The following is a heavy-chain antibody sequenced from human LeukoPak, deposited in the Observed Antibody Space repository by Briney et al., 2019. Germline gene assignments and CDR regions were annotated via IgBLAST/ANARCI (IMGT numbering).Heavy chain of an antibody. CDR3: ASLGGGSGNSHNPLVDH. Sequence: NPGGSLRLSCAASGFSFGSYSMNWVRQAPGKGLEWVSSVSGGSDYIYYADSVKGRFTIFRDNAINSLYLQMNSLRAEDTAVYYCASLGGGSGNSHNPLVDHWGQGTLVTVSS. V-gene: IGHV3-21*01. J-gene: IGHJ4*02. CDR2: VSGGSDYI. D-gene: IGHD3-10*01. CDR1: GFSFGSYS.